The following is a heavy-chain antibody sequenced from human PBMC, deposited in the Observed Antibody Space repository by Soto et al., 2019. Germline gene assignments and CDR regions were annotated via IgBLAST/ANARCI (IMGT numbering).Heavy chain of an antibody. D-gene: IGHD2-15*01. CDR3: TRAHEVAWFDS. CDR2: ITNRGTHT. Sequence: WWSLRLCCAASGFSCSSYTMNWFRQAPGKGLQWVASITNRGTHTYSADSVKGRFTISRDNDKDSLYPQMNNLRAEDTATYYCTRAHEVAWFDSWGLGTLDTVSS. V-gene: IGHV3-21*06. J-gene: IGHJ5*01. CDR1: GFSCSSYT.